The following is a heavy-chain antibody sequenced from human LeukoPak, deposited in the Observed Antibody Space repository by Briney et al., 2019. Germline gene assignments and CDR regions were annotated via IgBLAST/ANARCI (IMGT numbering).Heavy chain of an antibody. CDR2: IKSSNT. J-gene: IGHJ4*02. D-gene: IGHD3-16*01. V-gene: IGHV4-61*02. CDR3: TRVPDWTYVPDY. Sequence: SETLSLTCTVSGGSISSDRFYWTWLRQPAGKGLEGIGRIKSSNTNYNPSLKSRVSISLDTSTNQFSLKLSSLTAADTAVYYCTRVPDWTYVPDYWGQGTLVTVSS. CDR1: GGSISSDRFY.